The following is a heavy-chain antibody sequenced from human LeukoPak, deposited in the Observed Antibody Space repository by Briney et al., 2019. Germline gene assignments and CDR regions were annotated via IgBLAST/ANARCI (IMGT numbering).Heavy chain of an antibody. CDR1: GFTFTSSA. V-gene: IGHV1-58*01. CDR3: AAGSGSYHNAFDI. CDR2: IVVGSGNT. J-gene: IGHJ3*02. D-gene: IGHD1-26*01. Sequence: GASVKVSCKASGFTFTSSAVQWVRQARGQRLEWIGWIVVGSGNTNYAQKFQERVTITRDMSTSTAYMELSSLSSEDTAVYYCAAGSGSYHNAFDIWGQGTMVTVSS.